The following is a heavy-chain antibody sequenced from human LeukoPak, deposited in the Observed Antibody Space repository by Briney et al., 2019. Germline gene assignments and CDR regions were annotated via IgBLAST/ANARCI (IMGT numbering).Heavy chain of an antibody. CDR3: ASRKLGNDY. Sequence: PSETLSLTCTVSGDSISSSPYYWGWIRQSPGKGLEWIGYIYYTGSTSYNPSLKSRVTISADTSKNEFSLKLNSVTAADTAVYYCASRKLGNDYWGQGTLVTVSS. CDR1: GDSISSSPYY. J-gene: IGHJ4*02. CDR2: IYYTGST. D-gene: IGHD7-27*01. V-gene: IGHV4-61*05.